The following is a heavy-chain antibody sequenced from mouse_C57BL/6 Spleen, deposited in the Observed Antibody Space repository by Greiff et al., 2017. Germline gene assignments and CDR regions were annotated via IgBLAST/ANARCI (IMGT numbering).Heavy chain of an antibody. Sequence: QVQLQQPGAELVKPGASVKLSCKASGYTFTSYWMQWVKQRPGQGLEWIGEFDPSDSYTNYNQKFKGKATLTVDTSSSTAYMQLSSLTSADSAVYYCARGCYHWYFDVWGTGTTVTVSS. CDR2: FDPSDSYT. V-gene: IGHV1-50*01. CDR1: GYTFTSYW. CDR3: ARGCYHWYFDV. J-gene: IGHJ1*03.